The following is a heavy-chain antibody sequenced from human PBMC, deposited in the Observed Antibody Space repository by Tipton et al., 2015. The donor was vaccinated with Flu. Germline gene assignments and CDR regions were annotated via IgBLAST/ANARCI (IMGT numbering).Heavy chain of an antibody. V-gene: IGHV4-38-2*01. CDR2: VYHGGTT. CDR3: ATTTYYYGSGSHDY. D-gene: IGHD3-10*01. Sequence: TLSLTCSVSGDSIDSRYYWGWIRQPPGKGLEWIGCVYHGGTTYYNPSLKSRVAISLDTFQNQFSLKLTSVTAADTAVYYCATTTYYYGSGSHDYWGQGTLVTVSS. CDR1: GDSIDSRYY. J-gene: IGHJ4*02.